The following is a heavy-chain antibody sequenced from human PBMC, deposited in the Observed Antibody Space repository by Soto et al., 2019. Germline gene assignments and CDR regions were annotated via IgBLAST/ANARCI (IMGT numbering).Heavy chain of an antibody. D-gene: IGHD6-19*01. J-gene: IGHJ4*02. CDR2: IIPIFGTA. Sequence: SVKVSCKASGGTFSSYAISWVRQAPGQGLEWMGGIIPIFGTANYAQKFQGRVTITADESTSTAYMELSSLRSEDTAVYYCARGCSGYSSGSLGYWGRGTRGTFSS. V-gene: IGHV1-69*13. CDR3: ARGCSGYSSGSLGY. CDR1: GGTFSSYA.